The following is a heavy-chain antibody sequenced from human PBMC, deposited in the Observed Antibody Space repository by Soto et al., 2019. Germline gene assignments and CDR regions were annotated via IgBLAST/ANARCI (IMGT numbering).Heavy chain of an antibody. Sequence: SETLSLTCTVSGGSISSGGYYWGWIRQHPGKGLEWIGYIYYSGSTYYNPSLKSRVTISVDTSKNQFSLKLSSVTAADTAVYYCARGDCSGGSCYSGVYFQHWGQGTLVTVSS. V-gene: IGHV4-31*03. D-gene: IGHD2-15*01. CDR3: ARGDCSGGSCYSGVYFQH. J-gene: IGHJ1*01. CDR2: IYYSGST. CDR1: GGSISSGGYY.